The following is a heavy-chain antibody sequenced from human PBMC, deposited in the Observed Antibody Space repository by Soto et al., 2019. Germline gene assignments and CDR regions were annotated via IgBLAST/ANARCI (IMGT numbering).Heavy chain of an antibody. D-gene: IGHD3-10*01. CDR1: GYTFATYG. J-gene: IGHJ6*02. Sequence: QIRLEQSESEVKKPGASVRVSCKASGYTFATYGFSWVRQAPGQGLEWMGWISAYNGETRLAERFQGRVTMTTDTATATGYMDLRSRRTDDTAVYYCARTCPLGAGYKHDVYKYGRDVWGQGTTISVSS. CDR3: ARTCPLGAGYKHDVYKYGRDV. CDR2: ISAYNGET. V-gene: IGHV1-18*04.